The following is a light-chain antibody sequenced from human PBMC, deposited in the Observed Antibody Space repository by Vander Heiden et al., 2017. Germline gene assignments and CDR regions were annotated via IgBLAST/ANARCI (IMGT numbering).Light chain of an antibody. CDR3: QSYDTSTVV. CDR1: SGSIASNH. CDR2: EDH. J-gene: IGLJ2*01. V-gene: IGLV6-57*01. Sequence: NFILTQPHSASRSPGKTVTISCTRSSGSIASNHVQWYQQRPGSSPTTVIFEDHRRPSGVPDRFSGSIDSSANSASLAISGLKTEDEADYCCQSYDTSTVVFGGGTKLTVL.